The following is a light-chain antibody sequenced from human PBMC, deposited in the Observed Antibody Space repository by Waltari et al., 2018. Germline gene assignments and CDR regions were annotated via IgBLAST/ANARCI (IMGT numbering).Light chain of an antibody. CDR2: GAS. CDR3: QQYGNSPLT. Sequence: PGERATVSCRASQSVSSSYLAWYQQKPGQTPRLLIYGASTRASGISDRFSGSGSGTDFILTISRLEPEDSAVYFCQQYGNSPLTFGGGTKVEIK. J-gene: IGKJ4*01. V-gene: IGKV3-20*01. CDR1: QSVSSSY.